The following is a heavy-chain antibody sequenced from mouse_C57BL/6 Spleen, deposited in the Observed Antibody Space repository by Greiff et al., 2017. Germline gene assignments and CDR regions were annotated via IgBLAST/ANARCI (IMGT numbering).Heavy chain of an antibody. CDR2: IYPGDGDT. J-gene: IGHJ1*03. Sequence: VQLQQSGAELVKPGASVKISCKASGYAFSSYWMNWVKQRPGKGLEWIGQIYPGDGDTNYNGKFKGKATLTADKSSSTAYMQLSSLTSEDSAVYFCARNYGSSCPSWYFDVWGTGTTVTVSS. CDR1: GYAFSSYW. CDR3: ARNYGSSCPSWYFDV. D-gene: IGHD1-1*01. V-gene: IGHV1-80*01.